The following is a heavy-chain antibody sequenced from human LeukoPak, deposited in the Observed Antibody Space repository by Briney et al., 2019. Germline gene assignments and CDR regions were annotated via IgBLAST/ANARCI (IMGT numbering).Heavy chain of an antibody. V-gene: IGHV4-34*01. Sequence: SETLSLTCAVYGGSFSGYYWSWIRQPPGKGLEWIGEINHSGSINYYPSLKSRVTISVDSSKNQFSLELSSVTAADTAVYYCARERLAMVRGVIPKEAWGWFDPWGQGTLVTVSS. CDR1: GGSFSGYY. CDR2: INHSGSI. D-gene: IGHD3-10*01. J-gene: IGHJ5*02. CDR3: ARERLAMVRGVIPKEAWGWFDP.